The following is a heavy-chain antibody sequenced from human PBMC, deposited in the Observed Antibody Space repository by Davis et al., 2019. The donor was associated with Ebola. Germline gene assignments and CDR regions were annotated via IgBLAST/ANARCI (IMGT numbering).Heavy chain of an antibody. CDR2: MNPNSGNT. Sequence: ASVKVSCKASGYTFTSYGINWVRQATGQGLEWMGWMNPNSGNTGYAQKFQGRVTMTRNTSISTAYMELSSLRSEDTAVYYCARNNWGSVNFDYWGQGTLVTVSS. D-gene: IGHD7-27*01. CDR1: GYTFTSYG. CDR3: ARNNWGSVNFDY. V-gene: IGHV1-8*02. J-gene: IGHJ4*02.